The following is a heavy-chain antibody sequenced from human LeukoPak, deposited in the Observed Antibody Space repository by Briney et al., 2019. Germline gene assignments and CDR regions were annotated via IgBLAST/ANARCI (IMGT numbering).Heavy chain of an antibody. V-gene: IGHV3-23*01. CDR3: AKDLVASITMIVVPIAFDI. CDR2: ISGSGGST. Sequence: GGSLRLSCAASGFTFSSYAMSWVRQAPGKGLEWVSAISGSGGSTYYADSVKGRFTISRDNSKNTLYLQMNSLRAEDTAVYYCAKDLVASITMIVVPIAFDIWGKGTTVTVSS. D-gene: IGHD3-22*01. CDR1: GFTFSSYA. J-gene: IGHJ6*04.